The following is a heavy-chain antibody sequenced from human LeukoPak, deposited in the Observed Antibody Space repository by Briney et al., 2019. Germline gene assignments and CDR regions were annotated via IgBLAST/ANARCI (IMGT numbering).Heavy chain of an antibody. J-gene: IGHJ3*02. D-gene: IGHD3-22*01. CDR3: ARALPLAYYDTTTYAFDI. CDR1: GGSISSGGYS. Sequence: PSQTLSLTCAVSGGSISSGGYSWSWIRQPPGKGLEWIGYIYHSGSTYYNPSLKSRVTISVDRSKNQFSLKLSSVTAADTAVYYCARALPLAYYDTTTYAFDIWGQGTMVTVSS. CDR2: IYHSGST. V-gene: IGHV4-30-2*01.